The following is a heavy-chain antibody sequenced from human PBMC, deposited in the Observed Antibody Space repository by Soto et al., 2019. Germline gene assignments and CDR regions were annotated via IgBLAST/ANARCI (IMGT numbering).Heavy chain of an antibody. CDR3: ARHAVRGVINYYYYGMDV. CDR1: GGSISSGGYY. CDR2: IYYSGST. V-gene: IGHV4-39*01. Sequence: SETLSLTCTVSGGSISSGGYYWSWIRQHPGKGLEWIGYIYYSGSTYYNPSLKGRVTISVDTSKNQFSLKLSSVTAADTAVYYCARHAVRGVINYYYYGMDVWGQGTTVTVSS. J-gene: IGHJ6*02. D-gene: IGHD3-10*01.